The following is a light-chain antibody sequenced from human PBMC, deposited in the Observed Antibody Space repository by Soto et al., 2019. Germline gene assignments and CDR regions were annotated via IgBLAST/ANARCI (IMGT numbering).Light chain of an antibody. CDR2: WAS. Sequence: DIVMTQSPDSLDVSLGERATINCKSSQSVLYSSNNKNYLAWYQQKPGQPPKLLIYWASTRESGVPDRFSGSGSGTDFTLTISSLQAEDVAVYYCQQYYGTPLTFGQGTKLEIK. J-gene: IGKJ2*01. CDR3: QQYYGTPLT. CDR1: QSVLYSSNNKNY. V-gene: IGKV4-1*01.